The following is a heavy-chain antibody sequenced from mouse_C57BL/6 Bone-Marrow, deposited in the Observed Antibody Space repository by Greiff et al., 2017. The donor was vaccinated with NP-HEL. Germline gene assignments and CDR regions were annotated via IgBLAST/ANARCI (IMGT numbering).Heavy chain of an antibody. CDR2: INPNNGGT. CDR1: GYTFTDYN. CDR3: ARRSNWEYFDV. D-gene: IGHD4-1*01. V-gene: IGHV1-18*01. J-gene: IGHJ1*03. Sequence: VQLQQSGPELVKPGASVKIPCKASGYTFTDYNMDWVKQSHGKSLEWIGDINPNNGGTIYNQKFKGKATLTVDKSSSTAYMELRSLTSEDTAVYYCARRSNWEYFDVWGTGTTVTVSS.